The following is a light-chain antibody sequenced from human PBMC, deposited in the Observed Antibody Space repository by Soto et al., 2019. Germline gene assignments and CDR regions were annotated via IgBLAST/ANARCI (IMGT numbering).Light chain of an antibody. Sequence: DIVLTQSPGTLSLSPGERATLSCRASQSVSTTYLAWYQQKPGQAPRLLIYGASSRATGVPDRFSGSGPGTDFTLTISRLEPEDFAVYYCQHYVTSPLTFGGGTKVDIK. CDR1: QSVSTTY. V-gene: IGKV3-20*01. CDR3: QHYVTSPLT. CDR2: GAS. J-gene: IGKJ4*01.